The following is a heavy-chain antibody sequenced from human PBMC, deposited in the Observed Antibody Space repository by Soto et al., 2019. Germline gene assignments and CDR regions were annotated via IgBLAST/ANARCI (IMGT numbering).Heavy chain of an antibody. V-gene: IGHV3-33*01. CDR2: IWYDGSNK. J-gene: IGHJ6*02. D-gene: IGHD6-13*01. CDR3: ARELTAAAPHGMDV. Sequence: GGSLRLSCAASGFTFSSYGMHWVLQAPGKGLEWVAVIWYDGSNKYYADSLTGRFTISRDNSKNTLYLQMNSLRAEDTAVYYCARELTAAAPHGMDVWGQGTTVTVSS. CDR1: GFTFSSYG.